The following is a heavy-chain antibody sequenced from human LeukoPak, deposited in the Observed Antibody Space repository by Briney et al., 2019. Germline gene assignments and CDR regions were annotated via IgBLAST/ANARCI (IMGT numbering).Heavy chain of an antibody. CDR1: GYTFTGYY. D-gene: IGHD4-17*01. CDR3: ARVPTFYGDYGIGFDY. Sequence: ASVKVSCKASGYTFTGYYMHWVRQAPGQGLERMGWINPNSGGTNYAQKFQGRVTMTRDTSISTAYMELSRLRSDDTAVYYCARVPTFYGDYGIGFDYWGQGTLVTVSS. V-gene: IGHV1-2*02. CDR2: INPNSGGT. J-gene: IGHJ4*02.